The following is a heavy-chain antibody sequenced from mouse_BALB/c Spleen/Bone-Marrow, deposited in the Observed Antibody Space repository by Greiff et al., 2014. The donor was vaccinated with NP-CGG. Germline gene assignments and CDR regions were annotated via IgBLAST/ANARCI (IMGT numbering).Heavy chain of an antibody. V-gene: IGHV5-9-4*01. J-gene: IGHJ2*01. CDR2: ISSGGSYT. CDR3: ARDSSGYFDY. D-gene: IGHD3-1*01. CDR1: GFTFSSYA. Sequence: DVKLVESGGGLVKPGGSLKLSCAASGFTFSSYAMSWVRQSPEKRLEWVAEISSGGSYTYYPDTVTGRFTISRDNAKNTLYLEMSSLRSEDTAMCYCARDSSGYFDYWGQGTTLTVSS.